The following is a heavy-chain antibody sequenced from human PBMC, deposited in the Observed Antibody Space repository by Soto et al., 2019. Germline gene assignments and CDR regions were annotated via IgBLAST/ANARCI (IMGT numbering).Heavy chain of an antibody. D-gene: IGHD3-16*01. CDR2: IIPILGIA. Sequence: QVQLVQSGAEVKKPGSSVKVSCKASGGTFSSYTISWVRQAPGQGLEWMGRIIPILGIANYAQKFQGRVTIVAXXSTSTAYMELSSLRSEDTAVYYCARDGDNVGWFDPWGQGTLVTVSS. CDR1: GGTFSSYT. J-gene: IGHJ5*02. CDR3: ARDGDNVGWFDP. V-gene: IGHV1-69*08.